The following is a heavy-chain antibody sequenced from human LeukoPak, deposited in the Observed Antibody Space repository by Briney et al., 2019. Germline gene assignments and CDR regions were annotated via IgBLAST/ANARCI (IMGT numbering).Heavy chain of an antibody. D-gene: IGHD3-22*01. V-gene: IGHV1-69*13. CDR2: IIPIFGTA. Sequence: GASVKVSCKASGGTFSSYAISWVRQAPGQGLEWMGGIIPIFGTANYAQKFQGRVTITADESTSTAYMELRSLRSDDTAVYYCARDGSVSSGYPNYWGQGTLVTVSS. CDR1: GGTFSSYA. CDR3: ARDGSVSSGYPNY. J-gene: IGHJ4*02.